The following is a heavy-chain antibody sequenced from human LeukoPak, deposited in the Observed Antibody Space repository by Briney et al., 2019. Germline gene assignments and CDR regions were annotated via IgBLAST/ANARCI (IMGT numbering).Heavy chain of an antibody. J-gene: IGHJ4*02. CDR2: ISWNSGNI. D-gene: IGHD4-17*01. V-gene: IGHV3-9*01. CDR3: ANLHGDYRDY. Sequence: GRSLRLSCAASGFTFDDYAMHWVRQAPGKGLEWASGISWNSGNIGYADSVKGRFTISRDNAKNSLYLQMNGLRAEDTALYYCANLHGDYRDYWGQGTLVTVSS. CDR1: GFTFDDYA.